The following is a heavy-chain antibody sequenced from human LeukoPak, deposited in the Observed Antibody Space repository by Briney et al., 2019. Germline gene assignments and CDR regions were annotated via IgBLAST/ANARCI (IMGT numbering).Heavy chain of an antibody. J-gene: IGHJ5*02. CDR3: ARGDILVVPAANGFDP. V-gene: IGHV4-59*08. Sequence: SETLSLTCTVSGGSISSYYWSWIRQPPGKGLEWIGYIYYSGSTYYNPSLKSRVTISVDTSKNQFSLKLSSVTAADTAVYYCARGDILVVPAANGFDPWGQGTLVTVSS. CDR2: IYYSGST. CDR1: GGSISSYY. D-gene: IGHD2-2*01.